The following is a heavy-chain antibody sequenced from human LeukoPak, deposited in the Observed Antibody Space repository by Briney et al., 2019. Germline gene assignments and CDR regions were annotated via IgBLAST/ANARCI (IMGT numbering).Heavy chain of an antibody. J-gene: IGHJ4*02. CDR1: GFTFSING. CDR3: ADGDY. Sequence: GRSLRLSCAASGFTFSINGMNWVRQAPGKGLEWVALISYDGSNRWYADSVKGRFTISRDNSKNMLYLQINSLRLEDTAVYYCADGDYWGQGTLVTVSS. CDR2: ISYDGSNR. V-gene: IGHV3-30*03.